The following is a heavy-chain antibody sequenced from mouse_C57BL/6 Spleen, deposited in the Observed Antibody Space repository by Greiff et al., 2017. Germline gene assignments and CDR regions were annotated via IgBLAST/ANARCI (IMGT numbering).Heavy chain of an antibody. V-gene: IGHV1-80*01. CDR2: IYPGDGDT. CDR3: ARGATALGDYAMDY. CDR1: GYAFSSYW. D-gene: IGHD1-2*01. J-gene: IGHJ4*01. Sequence: QVQLQQSGAELVKPGASVKISCKASGYAFSSYWMNWVKQRPGKGLEWIGQIYPGDGDTNYNGKFKGKATLTADKSSSTAYMQLSSLTSEDSAVYFCARGATALGDYAMDYWGQGTSVTVSS.